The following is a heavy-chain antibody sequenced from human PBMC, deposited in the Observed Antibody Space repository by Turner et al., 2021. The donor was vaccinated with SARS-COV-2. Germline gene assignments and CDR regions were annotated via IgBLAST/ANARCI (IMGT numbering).Heavy chain of an antibody. CDR3: ARDLGGLRFDY. J-gene: IGHJ4*02. Sequence: EVQLVESGGGWIQPGGSLRLSCAASGFTVSSNYMSWVRQAPGKGLEWVSVIYSVGSTFSADSVKGRFTISRDNSKITLYLQMLSLRAEDTAVYYCARDLGGLRFDYWGQGTLVTVSS. V-gene: IGHV3-53*01. CDR1: GFTVSSNY. D-gene: IGHD2-15*01. CDR2: IYSVGST.